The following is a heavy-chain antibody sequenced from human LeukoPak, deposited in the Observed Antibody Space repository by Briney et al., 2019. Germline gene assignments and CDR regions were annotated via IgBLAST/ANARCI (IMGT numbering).Heavy chain of an antibody. Sequence: AXVKVSCKASGYTFTGYYMHWVRQAPGQGLEWMGVINPSGGSTSYAQKFQGRVTMTRDTSTSTVYMELSSLRSEDTAVYYCARVRLVGATTGCFDYWGQGTLVTVSS. D-gene: IGHD1-26*01. CDR3: ARVRLVGATTGCFDY. CDR2: INPSGGST. V-gene: IGHV1-46*03. CDR1: GYTFTGYY. J-gene: IGHJ4*02.